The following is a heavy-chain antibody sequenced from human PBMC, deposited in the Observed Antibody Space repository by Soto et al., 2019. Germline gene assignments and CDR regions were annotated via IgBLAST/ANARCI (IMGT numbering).Heavy chain of an antibody. CDR3: ASDLPYSGYNDY. J-gene: IGHJ4*02. Sequence: SETLSLTCTVSGGSISSSSYYWGWIRQPPGKGLEWIGSIYYSGSTYYNPSLKSRVTISVDTSKNQFSLKLSSVTAADTAVYYCASDLPYSGYNDYWGQGTLVTVSS. D-gene: IGHD5-12*01. CDR1: GGSISSSSYY. CDR2: IYYSGST. V-gene: IGHV4-39*01.